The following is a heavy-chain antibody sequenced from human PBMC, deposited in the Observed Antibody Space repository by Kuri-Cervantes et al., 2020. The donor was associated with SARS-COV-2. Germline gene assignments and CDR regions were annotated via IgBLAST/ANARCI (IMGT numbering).Heavy chain of an antibody. V-gene: IGHV4-39*07. CDR3: ARGRADI. CDR1: GGSISSSGHY. J-gene: IGHJ3*02. CDR2: IYTSGST. Sequence: SETLSLTCSVSGGSISSSGHYWGWVRQPPGKGLEWIGRIYTSGSTNYNPSLKSRVTISVDTSKNQFSLKLSSVTAADTAVYYCARGRADIWGQGTMVTVSS.